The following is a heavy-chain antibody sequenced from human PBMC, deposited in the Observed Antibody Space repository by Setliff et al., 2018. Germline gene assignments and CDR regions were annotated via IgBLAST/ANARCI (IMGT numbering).Heavy chain of an antibody. Sequence: GGSLRLSCAASGFTFRSYTMNWVRQAPGKGLEWVSYISSSSSTIYYADSVKGRFTISRDNAKNSLYLQMNSLRAEDTAVYYCARNGDVDTGFLGYYYYYYMDVWGKGTTVTVSS. CDR3: ARNGDVDTGFLGYYYYYYMDV. V-gene: IGHV3-48*01. D-gene: IGHD5-18*01. CDR2: ISSSSSTI. CDR1: GFTFRSYT. J-gene: IGHJ6*03.